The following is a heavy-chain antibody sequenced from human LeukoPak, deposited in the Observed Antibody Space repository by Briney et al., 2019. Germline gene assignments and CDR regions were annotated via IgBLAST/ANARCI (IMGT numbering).Heavy chain of an antibody. Sequence: ASVKVSCKASGGTFSSYAISWVRQAPGQGLEWMGGIIPIFGTANYAQKFQGRVTITADKSTSTAYLELSSLRSEDTAVYYCASRHYYDSSGYYYDYLPTMDWGQGTLVTVSS. CDR2: IIPIFGTA. J-gene: IGHJ4*02. CDR3: ASRHYYDSSGYYYDYLPTMD. D-gene: IGHD3-22*01. V-gene: IGHV1-69*06. CDR1: GGTFSSYA.